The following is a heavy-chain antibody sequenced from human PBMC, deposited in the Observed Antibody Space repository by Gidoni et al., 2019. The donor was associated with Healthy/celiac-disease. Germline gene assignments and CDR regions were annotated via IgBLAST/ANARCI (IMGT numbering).Heavy chain of an antibody. CDR1: GFTLSSYS. J-gene: IGHJ6*03. CDR3: ARADYYDTSGFFYYYYIDV. Sequence: EVQLVASGGGLVKPGGSLRLSCAASGFTLSSYSMNWVRQAPGKGLEWVSSISTSTSYIYYADSVKGRFTISRDNAKNSLYLQMNSLRAEDTAVYYCARADYYDTSGFFYYYYIDVWGRGTTVTVSS. V-gene: IGHV3-21*01. D-gene: IGHD3-22*01. CDR2: ISTSTSYI.